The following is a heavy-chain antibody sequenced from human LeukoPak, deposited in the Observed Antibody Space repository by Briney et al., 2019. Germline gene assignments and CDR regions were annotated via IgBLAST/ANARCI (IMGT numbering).Heavy chain of an antibody. CDR1: GYSISSGYY. V-gene: IGHV4-38-2*02. D-gene: IGHD3-3*01. Sequence: SETLSLTCSVSGYSISSGYYWGWIRQPPGKGLEWIGSIYHSGSTYYNTSLKSRVTISVDTSKNQFSLKLNSVTAADTAVYYCATGWSGYYWTTWGQGTLVTVSS. CDR3: ATGWSGYYWTT. CDR2: IYHSGST. J-gene: IGHJ5*02.